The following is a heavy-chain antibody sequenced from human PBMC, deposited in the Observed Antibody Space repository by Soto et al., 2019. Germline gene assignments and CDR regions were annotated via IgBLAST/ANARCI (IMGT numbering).Heavy chain of an antibody. Sequence: ASVKVSCKASGGTFSSYAISWVRQAPGQGLEWMGGIIPIFGTANYAQKFQGRVTITADKSTSTAYMELRSLRSDDTAVYYCARKLLARLYGMDVWGQGTTVTVSS. CDR1: GGTFSSYA. CDR2: IIPIFGTA. J-gene: IGHJ6*02. D-gene: IGHD1-7*01. CDR3: ARKLLARLYGMDV. V-gene: IGHV1-69*06.